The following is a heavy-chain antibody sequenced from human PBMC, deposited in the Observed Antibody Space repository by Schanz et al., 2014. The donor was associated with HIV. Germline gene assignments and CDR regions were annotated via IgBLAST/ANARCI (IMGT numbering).Heavy chain of an antibody. D-gene: IGHD3-16*01. CDR2: ISGSGDRT. V-gene: IGHV3-23*01. J-gene: IGHJ4*02. Sequence: EVQLLESGGGLVQPGGSLRLSCAASEFTFSSYAMSWVRQAPGKGLEWVSAISGSGDRTYYADSVRGRFTISRDNSKNTAYLQMNSLRTEDTAVYYCTRRDAYNYGLWGQGTLVTVSS. CDR3: TRRDAYNYGL. CDR1: EFTFSSYA.